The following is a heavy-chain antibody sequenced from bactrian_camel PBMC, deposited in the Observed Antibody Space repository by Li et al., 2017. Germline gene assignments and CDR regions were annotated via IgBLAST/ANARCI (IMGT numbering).Heavy chain of an antibody. CDR3: GAIYRDEGCSVVQREWEFAY. CDR1: GYTFNTY. Sequence: QLVESGGGSALAGGSVRLSCAASGYTFNTYSWFRQAPGQEREGVAAIDTGDGSTYYLNSVEGRFTISHDNAKNTLYLQMNGLKPEDTGMYYCGAIYRDEGCSVVQREWEFAYWGQGTQV. V-gene: IGHV3S28*01. CDR2: IDTGDGST. J-gene: IGHJ6*01. D-gene: IGHD3*01.